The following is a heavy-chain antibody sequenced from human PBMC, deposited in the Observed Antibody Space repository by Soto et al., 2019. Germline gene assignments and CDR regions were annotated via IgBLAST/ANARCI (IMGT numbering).Heavy chain of an antibody. D-gene: IGHD3-22*01. CDR3: ARDRVTYYYDSSGYPRKEIDY. J-gene: IGHJ4*02. CDR2: INAGNGNT. CDR1: GYTFTSYA. V-gene: IGHV1-3*01. Sequence: ASVKVSCKASGYTFTSYAMHWVRQAPGQRLEWMGWINAGNGNTKYSQKFQGRVTITRDTSASTAYMELSSLRSEDTAVYYCARDRVTYYYDSSGYPRKEIDYWGQGTLVTVSS.